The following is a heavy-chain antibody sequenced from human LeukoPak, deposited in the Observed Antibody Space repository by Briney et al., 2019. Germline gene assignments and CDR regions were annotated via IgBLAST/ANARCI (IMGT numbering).Heavy chain of an antibody. CDR3: ARGHYYYGSGEPHYYMDV. D-gene: IGHD3-10*01. J-gene: IGHJ6*03. Sequence: PSETLSLTCAVYGGSFSGYYWSWIRQPPGKGLEWIGEINHSGSTNYNPSLKSRVTISVDTSKNQFSLKLSSVTAADTAVYYCARGHYYYGSGEPHYYMDVWGKGTTVTVSS. V-gene: IGHV4-34*01. CDR1: GGSFSGYY. CDR2: INHSGST.